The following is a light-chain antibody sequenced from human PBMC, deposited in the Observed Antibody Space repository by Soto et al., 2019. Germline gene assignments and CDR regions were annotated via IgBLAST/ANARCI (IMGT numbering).Light chain of an antibody. Sequence: EIVMTQSPATLSVSPGERATLAFRASQSVSSTLAWYQQTPGQAPRILIYGASTRAPGITPRSSRSWSGPAFTLNISCLQSEDFAVDYGEHYNNWPLTFGGGTKVESK. CDR3: EHYNNWPLT. V-gene: IGKV3-15*01. CDR2: GAS. J-gene: IGKJ4*01. CDR1: QSVSST.